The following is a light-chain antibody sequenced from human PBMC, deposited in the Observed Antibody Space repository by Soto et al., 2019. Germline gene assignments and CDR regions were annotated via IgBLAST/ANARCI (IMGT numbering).Light chain of an antibody. CDR3: AVWDDSLTGWV. Sequence: QSVLTQPPSVSGAPGQRVTISCTGSSSNIGAGYDVHWYQQLPGTAPKLLIYGNSNRPSGVPDRFSGSKSGTSASLAITGLQADDEADYYCAVWDDSLTGWVFGGGTKVTVL. CDR2: GNS. V-gene: IGLV1-40*01. CDR1: SSNIGAGYD. J-gene: IGLJ3*02.